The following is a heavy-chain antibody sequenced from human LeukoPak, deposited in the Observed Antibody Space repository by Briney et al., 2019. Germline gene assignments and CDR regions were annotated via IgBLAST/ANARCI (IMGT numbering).Heavy chain of an antibody. CDR1: GFSVRTNY. D-gene: IGHD4-17*01. V-gene: IGHV3-66*01. J-gene: IGHJ4*02. Sequence: GGSLRLSCAASGFSVRTNYMSWVRQAPGKGLEWVSVIYSGGTIRYADSVKGRFTISRDNSRDTLHLQMNSLGAEDTAVYYCARDYGDYVVDYWGQGTLVTVSS. CDR2: IYSGGTI. CDR3: ARDYGDYVVDY.